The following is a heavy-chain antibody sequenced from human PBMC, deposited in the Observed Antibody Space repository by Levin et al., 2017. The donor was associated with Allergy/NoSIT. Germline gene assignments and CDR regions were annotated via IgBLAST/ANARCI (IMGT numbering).Heavy chain of an antibody. J-gene: IGHJ3*01. CDR1: GGTLSNNA. V-gene: IGHV1-69*06. D-gene: IGHD6-13*01. CDR2: IIPMFGKA. CDR3: ARAGDRKGSWPYDAFAF. Sequence: KISCKAFGGTLSNNAISWVRQAPGQGLEWMGGIIPMFGKATYAQQFQGRVTITADKSTSTAYMQLRGLRQEDTAVYFCARAGDRKGSWPYDAFAFWGQATVVAVSS.